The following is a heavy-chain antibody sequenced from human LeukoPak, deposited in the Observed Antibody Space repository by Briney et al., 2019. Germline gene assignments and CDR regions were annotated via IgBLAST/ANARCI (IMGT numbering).Heavy chain of an antibody. CDR2: ISGSGGST. D-gene: IGHD3-22*01. Sequence: GSLRLSCAASGFTFSSYAMSWVRQAPGKGLEWVSAISGSGGSTYYADSVKGRFTISRDNSKNTLYLQMNSLRAEDTAVYYCAKWYYSDSSGSHNWFDPWGQGTLVTVSS. J-gene: IGHJ5*02. CDR3: AKWYYSDSSGSHNWFDP. CDR1: GFTFSSYA. V-gene: IGHV3-23*01.